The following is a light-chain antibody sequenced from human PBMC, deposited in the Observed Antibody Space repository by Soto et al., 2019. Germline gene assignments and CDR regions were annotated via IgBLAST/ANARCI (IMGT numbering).Light chain of an antibody. CDR2: RTN. Sequence: QTVVTQEPSFSVSPGRTVTLTCGLSSGSVSTNYYPSWCQQTPGQPPRTLIYRTNTRSSGVPDRFSGSILGNKAALTITGAQADDESHYYCVLYMGSGNWVFGGGTKLTVL. J-gene: IGLJ3*02. CDR1: SGSVSTNYY. CDR3: VLYMGSGNWV. V-gene: IGLV8-61*01.